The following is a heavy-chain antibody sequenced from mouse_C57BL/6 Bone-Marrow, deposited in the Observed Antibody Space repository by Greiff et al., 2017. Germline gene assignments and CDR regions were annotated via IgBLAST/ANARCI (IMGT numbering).Heavy chain of an antibody. CDR2: IYPRSGNT. D-gene: IGHD2-4*01. CDR1: GYTFTSYG. V-gene: IGHV1-81*01. J-gene: IGHJ3*01. Sequence: VQLQQSGPELVKPGASVKLSCKASGYTFTSYGISWVKQRTGQGLEWIGEIYPRSGNTYYNEKFKGKATLTADKSSSTAYMELRSLTSEDSAVYFCATYYDYDEFAYWGQGTLVTVSA. CDR3: ATYYDYDEFAY.